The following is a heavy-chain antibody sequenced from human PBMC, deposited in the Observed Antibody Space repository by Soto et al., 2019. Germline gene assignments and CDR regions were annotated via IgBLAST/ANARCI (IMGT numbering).Heavy chain of an antibody. CDR2: IYPSDSDT. CDR1: GYDFPRFW. J-gene: IGHJ5*02. Sequence: GESLKISCNGSGYDFPRFWIGWVRQMPGKGLEYMGIIYPSDSDTRYSPSFQGQVTISADKSISTAYLQWSSLKASDTAIYYCERNQMVGEGQNWFDPWGQGTLVTVYS. D-gene: IGHD3-10*02. V-gene: IGHV5-51*01. CDR3: ERNQMVGEGQNWFDP.